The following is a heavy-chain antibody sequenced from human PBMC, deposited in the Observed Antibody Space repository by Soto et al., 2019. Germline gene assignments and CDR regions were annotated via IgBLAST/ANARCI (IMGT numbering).Heavy chain of an antibody. J-gene: IGHJ4*02. CDR3: GRDFDY. CDR2: XPYDGTNK. CDR1: GFTFGSYA. Sequence: GXSLRLSCAASGFTFGSYAMHWVRQAPGRAMXWVAVXPYDGTNKYYXXSVKGPFXXSRDNSNNTLYLQINSMRAEDTAVYYCGRDFDYWGQGTLVTASS. V-gene: IGHV3-30-3*01.